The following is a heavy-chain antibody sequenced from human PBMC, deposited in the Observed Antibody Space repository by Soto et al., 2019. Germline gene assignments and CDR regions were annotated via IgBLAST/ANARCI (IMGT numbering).Heavy chain of an antibody. CDR1: GFTFSSYG. V-gene: IGHV3-33*01. CDR2: IWYDGSNK. Sequence: GGSLRLSCAASGFTFSSYGMHWVRQAPGKGLEWVAVIWYDGSNKYYADSVKGRFTISRDNSKNTLYLQMNSLRAEDTAVYYCARNYDSSGYYPYYWGQGTLVTVSS. CDR3: ARNYDSSGYYPYY. D-gene: IGHD3-22*01. J-gene: IGHJ4*02.